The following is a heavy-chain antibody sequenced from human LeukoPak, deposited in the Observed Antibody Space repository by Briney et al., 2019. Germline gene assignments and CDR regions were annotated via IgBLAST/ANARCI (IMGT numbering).Heavy chain of an antibody. CDR2: ISSSSNTK. D-gene: IGHD6-6*01. Sequence: PGGSLRLSCAASGFTFSSYEMNWVRQAPGKGLEWVSYISSSSNTKYYADSVKGRFTISRDNAKNSLYLQMNSLRDEDTAVYYCARIERSSYSLGFDYWGQGTLVTVSS. V-gene: IGHV3-48*02. CDR3: ARIERSSYSLGFDY. J-gene: IGHJ4*02. CDR1: GFTFSSYE.